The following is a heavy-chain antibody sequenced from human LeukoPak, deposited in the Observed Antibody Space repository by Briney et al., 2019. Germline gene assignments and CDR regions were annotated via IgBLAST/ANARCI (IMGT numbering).Heavy chain of an antibody. D-gene: IGHD5-24*01. CDR1: GFTFRSYA. Sequence: GGSLRLSCAASGFTFRSYAMSWVRQAPGKGLEWVSDISGSGGSTYYADSMKGRFTISRDNWKNTLYLQMNSLRAEDTAVYYCAKDLSRGKDGYTLFEHWGQGTLVTVSS. CDR3: AKDLSRGKDGYTLFEH. CDR2: ISGSGGST. J-gene: IGHJ4*02. V-gene: IGHV3-23*01.